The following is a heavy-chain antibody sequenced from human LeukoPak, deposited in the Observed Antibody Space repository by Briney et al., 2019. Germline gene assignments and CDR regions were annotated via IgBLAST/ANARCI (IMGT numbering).Heavy chain of an antibody. CDR1: GITFSNYW. J-gene: IGHJ3*01. V-gene: IGHV3-74*01. CDR3: ATYSEA. CDR2: INPDGSAT. D-gene: IGHD4-11*01. Sequence: PGGSLRLSCAAPGITFSNYWMHWVRQAPGKGLEWVSRINPDGSATGYADSVKGRFTISRDNAKNTLYLQMNSLRAEDTAVYYCATYSEAWGQGTMVTVSS.